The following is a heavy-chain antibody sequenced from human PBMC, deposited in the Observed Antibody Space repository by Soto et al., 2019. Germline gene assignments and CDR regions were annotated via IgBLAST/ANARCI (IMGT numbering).Heavy chain of an antibody. Sequence: PGESLKISCKGSGYSFAGYWITWVRQTPGKGLEWMGRIDPSDSQTYYSPSFRGHVTISVTKSITTVFLQWSSLRASGTAMYYCARQIYDSDTGPNFQYYFDSWGQGTPVTVSS. J-gene: IGHJ4*02. D-gene: IGHD3-22*01. V-gene: IGHV5-10-1*01. CDR2: IDPSDSQT. CDR3: ARQIYDSDTGPNFQYYFDS. CDR1: GYSFAGYW.